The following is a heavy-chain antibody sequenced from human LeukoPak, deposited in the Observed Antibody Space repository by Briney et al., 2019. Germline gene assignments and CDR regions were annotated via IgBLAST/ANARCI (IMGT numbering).Heavy chain of an antibody. J-gene: IGHJ6*04. V-gene: IGHV3-21*01. CDR2: ISSSSSYI. D-gene: IGHD3-10*01. Sequence: GGSLRLSCAASGFTFSSYSMNWVRQAPGKGLEWVSPISSSSSYIYYADSVKGRFTISRDNAKNSLYLQMNSLRAEDTAVYYCARDLSGGYYYGMDVWGKGTTVTVSS. CDR3: ARDLSGGYYYGMDV. CDR1: GFTFSSYS.